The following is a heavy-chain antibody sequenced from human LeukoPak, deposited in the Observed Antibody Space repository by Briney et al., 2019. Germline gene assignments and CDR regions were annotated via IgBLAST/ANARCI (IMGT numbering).Heavy chain of an antibody. CDR2: ISSSSSYI. Sequence: GGSLRLSCAASGFTFSSYGMNWVRQAPGKGLEWVSSISSSSSYIYYADSGKGRFTISRDNAKNSLYLQMNSLRAEDKAVYYCARAYGGNAYYFDYWGQGTLVTVSS. V-gene: IGHV3-21*01. D-gene: IGHD4-23*01. CDR1: GFTFSSYG. J-gene: IGHJ4*02. CDR3: ARAYGGNAYYFDY.